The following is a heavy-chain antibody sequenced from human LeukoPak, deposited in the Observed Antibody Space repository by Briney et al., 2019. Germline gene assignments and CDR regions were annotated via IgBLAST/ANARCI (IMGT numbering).Heavy chain of an antibody. J-gene: IGHJ4*02. Sequence: GGSLRLSCAASGFTFSTYWMSWVRQAPGTGPEWVANIKDNGNEQHYGDSVKGRFTISRDNAKNSLYLQMNSLRADDTALYYCARESVTGDSVDYWGQGTLVTVSS. D-gene: IGHD7-27*01. V-gene: IGHV3-7*01. CDR3: ARESVTGDSVDY. CDR1: GFTFSTYW. CDR2: IKDNGNEQ.